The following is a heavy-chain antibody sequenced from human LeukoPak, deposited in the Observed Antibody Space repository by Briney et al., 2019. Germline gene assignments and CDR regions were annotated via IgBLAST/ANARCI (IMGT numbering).Heavy chain of an antibody. CDR2: ISSSGSTI. Sequence: PGGSLRLSCAASGFTFSDYYMSWLRQAPGKGLEWVSYISSSGSTIYYADSVKGRFTISRDNAKNSLYLQMNSLRAEDTAVYYCAREGDTAMVSGAFDIWGQGTMVTVSS. CDR3: AREGDTAMVSGAFDI. CDR1: GFTFSDYY. D-gene: IGHD5-18*01. J-gene: IGHJ3*02. V-gene: IGHV3-11*01.